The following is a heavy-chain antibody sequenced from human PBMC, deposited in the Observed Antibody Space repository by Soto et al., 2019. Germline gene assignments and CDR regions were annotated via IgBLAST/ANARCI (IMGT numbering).Heavy chain of an antibody. V-gene: IGHV3-74*01. J-gene: IGHJ4*02. CDR3: ATSVHGYSYGQD. D-gene: IGHD5-18*01. Sequence: EVQLVESGGGLVQPGGSLRLSCAASGFTFSSYWMHWVRQVPGKGLVWVSRINSDGSSTSYADSVKGRFTISRDNAKNTLSLKMNRLRAEDRPVDYGATSVHGYSYGQDWGQGTLVTVSS. CDR2: INSDGSST. CDR1: GFTFSSYW.